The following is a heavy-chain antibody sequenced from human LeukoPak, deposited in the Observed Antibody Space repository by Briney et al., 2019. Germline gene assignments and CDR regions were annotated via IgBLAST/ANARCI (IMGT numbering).Heavy chain of an antibody. D-gene: IGHD6-13*01. CDR2: INHSETT. J-gene: IGHJ4*02. CDR3: ARDLGEQQLLPELDY. CDR1: GGSFNGGYF. V-gene: IGHV4-34*01. Sequence: SETLSLTCAIYGGSFNGGYFWSWIRQPPGKGLEWIGEINHSETTNYNPSLKSRVTISVDTSKNQFSLKLTSVTAADTAVYYCARDLGEQQLLPELDYWGQGTLVTVSS.